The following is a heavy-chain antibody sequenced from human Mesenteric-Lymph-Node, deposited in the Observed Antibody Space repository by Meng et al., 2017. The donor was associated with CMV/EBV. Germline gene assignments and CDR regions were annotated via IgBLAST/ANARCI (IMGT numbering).Heavy chain of an antibody. V-gene: IGHV4-39*01. D-gene: IGHD2-2*02. CDR1: GGSISSSSYY. CDR3: ARLSVFSSPAAIPKPDNDY. J-gene: IGHJ4*02. CDR2: FYYSGST. Sequence: SETLSLTCTVSGGSISSSSYYWGWIRQPPGRGLAWIGSFYYSGSTYYSPSLKSRVTISVDTSKNQFSLKLSSVTAADSAVYYCARLSVFSSPAAIPKPDNDYWGQGTLVTVSS.